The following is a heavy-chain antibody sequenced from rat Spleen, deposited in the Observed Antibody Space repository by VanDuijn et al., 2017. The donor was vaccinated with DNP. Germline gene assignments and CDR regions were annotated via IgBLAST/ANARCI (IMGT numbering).Heavy chain of an antibody. V-gene: IGHV5-22*01. CDR2: ISNEGRRI. CDR1: GFTFSNYD. D-gene: IGHD1-10*01. Sequence: EVQLVESGGGLVQPGGSMKLSCAASGFTFSNYDMAWVRQAPTKGLEWVASISNEGRRIYYGDSVKGRFTISRDNAKSTLYLQMDSLRSEDTATYYCASLNNYNWFAYWGQGTLVTVSS. CDR3: ASLNNYNWFAY. J-gene: IGHJ3*01.